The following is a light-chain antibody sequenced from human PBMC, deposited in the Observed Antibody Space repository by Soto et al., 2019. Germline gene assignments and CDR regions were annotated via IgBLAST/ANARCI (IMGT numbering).Light chain of an antibody. CDR1: QSTRNN. CDR2: AAS. Sequence: DIQMTQSPSSLSASVGDRVTITCRASQSTRNNLNWNEQKPGKAPNLLSYAASSLPSGVPTRFSGSGSGTDFTHTISSLRPEDFATYYCQQGDSAPFTFGEGTKTEIK. CDR3: QQGDSAPFT. V-gene: IGKV1-39*01. J-gene: IGKJ2*01.